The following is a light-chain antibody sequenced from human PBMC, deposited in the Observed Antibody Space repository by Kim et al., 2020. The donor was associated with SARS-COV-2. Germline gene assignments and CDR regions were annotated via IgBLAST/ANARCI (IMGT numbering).Light chain of an antibody. CDR1: SSDVGGYNY. J-gene: IGLJ1*01. V-gene: IGLV2-14*04. CDR3: SSYTSSSTLV. CDR2: DVS. Sequence: GQSIAISCTGTSSDVGGYNYVSWYQQYPGKAPKLMIYDVSKRPSGVSNRFSGSKSGNTASLTISGLQVEDEADYYCSSYTSSSTLVFGAGTKVTVL.